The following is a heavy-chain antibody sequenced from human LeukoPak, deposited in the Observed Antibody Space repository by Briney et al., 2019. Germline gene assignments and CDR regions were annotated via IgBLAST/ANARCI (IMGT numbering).Heavy chain of an antibody. CDR1: GYRFTSYW. D-gene: IGHD2-8*01. CDR3: ARLPVYQDWFDP. Sequence: GESLKISCKGSGYRFTSYWIGWVRQMPGKDLEWMGIIYPGDSDTRYSPSFQGQVTISADKSISTAYLQWSNLKASDTAMYYCARLPVYQDWFDPWGQGTLVTVSS. V-gene: IGHV5-51*01. CDR2: IYPGDSDT. J-gene: IGHJ5*02.